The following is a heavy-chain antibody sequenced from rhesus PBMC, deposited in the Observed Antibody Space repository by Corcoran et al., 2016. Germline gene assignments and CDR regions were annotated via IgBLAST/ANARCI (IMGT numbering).Heavy chain of an antibody. D-gene: IGHD3-28*01. CDR3: ARDGYGSNYYTAGD. CDR2: LHGSNTST. J-gene: IGHJ4*01. V-gene: IGHV4S10*01. CDR1: GGSITDSFR. Sequence: QVQLQESGPGVVKPSETLSLTCAVSGGSITDSFRWTWSRQPPGKGLEWIGYLHGSNTSTTYHPSLKSRVIISKDPSQNQFSLKLSSVPAADTAVYYCARDGYGSNYYTAGDWGQGVLVTVSS.